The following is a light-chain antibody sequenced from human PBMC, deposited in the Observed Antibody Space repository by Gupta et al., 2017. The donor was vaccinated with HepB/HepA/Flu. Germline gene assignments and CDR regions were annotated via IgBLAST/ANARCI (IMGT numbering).Light chain of an antibody. CDR3: AAWDDSLNAKV. J-gene: IGLJ3*02. V-gene: IGLV1-44*01. Sequence: QSVLTQPPSASGTPGQRVTISCSGSNSNIGSNIVNWYQQLPGTAPKLLMYNDNQRPSGVPDRFSGSKSGTSASLAINGLQSEAEADYYCAAWDDSLNAKVCGGGTKLTVL. CDR1: NSNIGSNI. CDR2: NDN.